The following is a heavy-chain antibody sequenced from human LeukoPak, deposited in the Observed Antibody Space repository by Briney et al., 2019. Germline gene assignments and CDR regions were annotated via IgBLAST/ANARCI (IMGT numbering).Heavy chain of an antibody. D-gene: IGHD6-19*01. CDR1: GGFISGFY. J-gene: IGHJ4*02. V-gene: IGHV4-59*01. CDR2: IYYSGSV. Sequence: SETLSLTCTVAGGFISGFYGGWIRQAPGKGLEWVGFIYYSGSVNYNPSLKSRVTMSVDTSKNQFSLKLSSVTAADTAFYYCARDRDSSGWFDYWGQGTLVTVSS. CDR3: ARDRDSSGWFDY.